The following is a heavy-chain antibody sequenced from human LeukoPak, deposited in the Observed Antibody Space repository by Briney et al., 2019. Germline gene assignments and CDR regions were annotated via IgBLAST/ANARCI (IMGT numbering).Heavy chain of an antibody. CDR1: GGSFTGYY. CDR2: INHSGST. J-gene: IGHJ4*02. Sequence: PETLSLTCALYGGSFTGYYWSWIRPLPGKGRGWIWEINHSGSTNYNPSLKSRVTISVDTSKNQFSLKLSSVTAADTAVYYCARVHSDFWSGYSYYFDYWGQGTLVTVSA. D-gene: IGHD3-3*01. CDR3: ARVHSDFWSGYSYYFDY. V-gene: IGHV4-34*01.